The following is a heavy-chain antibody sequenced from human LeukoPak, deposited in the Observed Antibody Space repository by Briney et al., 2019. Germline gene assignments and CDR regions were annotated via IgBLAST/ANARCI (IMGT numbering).Heavy chain of an antibody. CDR3: AKGPNCSSTSCYVGYYYYGMDV. V-gene: IGHV1-69*13. CDR2: ITPIFGTA. CDR1: GGTFSSYA. J-gene: IGHJ6*02. D-gene: IGHD2-2*01. Sequence: GASVKVSCKASGGTFSSYAISWVRQAPGQGLEWMGGITPIFGTANYAQKFQGRVTITADESTSTAYMELSSLRSEDTAVYYCAKGPNCSSTSCYVGYYYYGMDVWGQGTTVTVSS.